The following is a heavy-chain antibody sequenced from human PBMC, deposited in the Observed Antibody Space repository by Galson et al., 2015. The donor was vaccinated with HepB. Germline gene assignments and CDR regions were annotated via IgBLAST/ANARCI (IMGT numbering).Heavy chain of an antibody. CDR3: ARVGGNSGYEQ. D-gene: IGHD5-12*01. CDR1: GFTFSSYS. CDR2: ISSSSSYI. J-gene: IGHJ4*02. Sequence: SLRLSCAASGFTFSSYSMNWVRQAPGKGLEWVSSISSSSSYIYYADSVKGRFTISRDNAKNSLYLQMNSLRAEDTAVYYCARVGGNSGYEQWGQGTLFTVSS. V-gene: IGHV3-21*01.